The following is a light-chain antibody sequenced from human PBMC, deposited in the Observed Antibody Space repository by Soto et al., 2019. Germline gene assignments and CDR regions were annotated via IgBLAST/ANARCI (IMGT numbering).Light chain of an antibody. CDR3: QQSYSTQTWT. J-gene: IGKJ1*01. Sequence: DIQMTQSPSSLSASVGDRVTITCRASQSISSYLNWYQQKPGKAPKLLIYAASSLQSGVSSMFSGSGSGTYFTLTISSLHPEDFATYYGQQSYSTQTWTFGQGTKV. CDR2: AAS. CDR1: QSISSY. V-gene: IGKV1-39*01.